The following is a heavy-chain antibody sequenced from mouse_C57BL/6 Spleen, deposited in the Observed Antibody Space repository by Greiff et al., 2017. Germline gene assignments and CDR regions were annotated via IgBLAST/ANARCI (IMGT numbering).Heavy chain of an antibody. CDR2: FYPGSGSI. CDR3: ARHEDSLYYYGSSYEAMDY. D-gene: IGHD1-1*01. CDR1: GYTFTEYT. V-gene: IGHV1-62-2*01. J-gene: IGHJ4*01. Sequence: VQLQESGAELVKPGASVKLSCKASGYTFTEYTIHWVKQRSGQGLEWIGWFYPGSGSIKYNEKFKDKATLTADKSSSTVYMELSRLTSEDSAVYFCARHEDSLYYYGSSYEAMDYWGQGTSVTVSS.